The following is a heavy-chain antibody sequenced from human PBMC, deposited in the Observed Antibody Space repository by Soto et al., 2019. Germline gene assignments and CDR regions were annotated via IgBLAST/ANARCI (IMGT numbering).Heavy chain of an antibody. CDR3: TRGPRSTSTGTGAF. CDR1: GFTFSMYW. D-gene: IGHD1-1*01. J-gene: IGHJ4*02. CDR2: INDDGSST. Sequence: LRLSCAASGFTFSMYWMHLVRQVPGKGPEWVSRINDDGSSTNYADSVKGRFTISRDNAKNTLYLQMNALRAEDTAVYYCTRGPRSTSTGTGAFWGQGTLVTVS. V-gene: IGHV3-74*01.